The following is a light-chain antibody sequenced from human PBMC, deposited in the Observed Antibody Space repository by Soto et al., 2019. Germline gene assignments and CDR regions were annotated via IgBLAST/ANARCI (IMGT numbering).Light chain of an antibody. CDR3: QQYNSYPYT. CDR2: DAS. V-gene: IGKV1-5*01. Sequence: DIQMTQSPSSRSASVGDRVTITCRASQSMSNYLHWYQQQPGKAPKLLIYDASTLESGVSSGFSGSGSGREFTLTISSRQPDDFATYYFQQYNSYPYTFGQGTKLE. CDR1: QSMSNY. J-gene: IGKJ2*01.